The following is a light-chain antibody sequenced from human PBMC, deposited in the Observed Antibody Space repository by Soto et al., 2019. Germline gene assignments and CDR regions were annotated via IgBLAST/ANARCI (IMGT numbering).Light chain of an antibody. CDR2: AAS. J-gene: IGKJ5*01. V-gene: IGKV1-39*01. CDR1: QSISSY. CDR3: QQSYITPLT. Sequence: DIQMTQSPSSLSASVGDRVTITCRASQSISSYLNWYQQKPGKAPKLLIYAASSLQSGVPSRFSGSGSGTDFTLTISSLQPEDFATYHCQQSYITPLTFGQGTRLEIK.